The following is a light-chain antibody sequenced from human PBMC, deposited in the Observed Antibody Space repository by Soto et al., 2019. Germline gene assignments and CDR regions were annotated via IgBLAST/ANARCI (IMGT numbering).Light chain of an antibody. CDR1: QSVSSY. V-gene: IGKV3-11*01. J-gene: IGKJ4*01. CDR3: QQRSNWPLLT. CDR2: DAS. Sequence: EIVLTQSPATLSLSPGERATLSCRASQSVSSYLAWYQQKPGQAPRLLIYDASNSATGIPARFSGSGSGTDFTLTISSREPEDCAVYYCQQRSNWPLLTFGGGTKVEIK.